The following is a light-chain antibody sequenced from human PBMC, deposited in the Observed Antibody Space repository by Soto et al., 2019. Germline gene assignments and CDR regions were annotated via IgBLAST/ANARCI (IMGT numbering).Light chain of an antibody. CDR2: DAS. CDR1: QSVSSY. Sequence: ILLTQSPATLSLSPGERATLTCQASQSVSSYLSWYQQKPGQAPRLLIYDASNRATGIPARFSGSGSGTDFTLTISSLEPEDFAVYYCQQRSNWPPITFGQGTRLEIK. CDR3: QQRSNWPPIT. J-gene: IGKJ5*01. V-gene: IGKV3-11*01.